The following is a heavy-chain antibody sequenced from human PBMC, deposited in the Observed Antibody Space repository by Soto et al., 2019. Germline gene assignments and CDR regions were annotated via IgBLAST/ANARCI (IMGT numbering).Heavy chain of an antibody. V-gene: IGHV2-5*01. CDR1: GFSLNTAGVA. D-gene: IGHD3-22*01. J-gene: IGHJ4*02. Sequence: QITLQESGPTLVKPTETLTLTCTFSGFSLNTAGVAVGWIRQPPGKALEWLALIYWNDDKFYSPSLKSRVTISKDTFKNQVVLTMTNMDPVDTATYFCAHRGYFYDDGGAPYPPLHYWGQGTLVTVSS. CDR2: IYWNDDK. CDR3: AHRGYFYDDGGAPYPPLHY.